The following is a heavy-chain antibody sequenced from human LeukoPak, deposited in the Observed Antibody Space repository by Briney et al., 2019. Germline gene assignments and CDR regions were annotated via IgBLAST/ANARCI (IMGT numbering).Heavy chain of an antibody. V-gene: IGHV3-15*01. CDR1: GFTFTNAW. D-gene: IGHD3-10*02. Sequence: GGPLRLSCAASGFTFTNAWMSWVRQAPGKVLEWIGRSKSQTDGGTTDYAAPVKGRFTISRDDSKNTVYLQMNSLRTDDTAVYYCTTLSYVGGYWGQGTLVTVSS. J-gene: IGHJ4*02. CDR3: TTLSYVGGY. CDR2: SKSQTDGGTT.